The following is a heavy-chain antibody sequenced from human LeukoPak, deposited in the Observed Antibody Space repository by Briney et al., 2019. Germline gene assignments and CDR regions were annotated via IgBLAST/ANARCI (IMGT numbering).Heavy chain of an antibody. Sequence: SETLSLTCTVSGGSISSYYWSWIRQPAGKGLEWIGRIYTSGSTNYNPSLKSRVTMSVDTSKNQFSLTLSSVTAADTAVYYCASMALGYCSGGSCYPGLYYFDYWGQGTLVTVSS. CDR1: GGSISSYY. V-gene: IGHV4-4*07. CDR2: IYTSGST. D-gene: IGHD2-15*01. CDR3: ASMALGYCSGGSCYPGLYYFDY. J-gene: IGHJ4*02.